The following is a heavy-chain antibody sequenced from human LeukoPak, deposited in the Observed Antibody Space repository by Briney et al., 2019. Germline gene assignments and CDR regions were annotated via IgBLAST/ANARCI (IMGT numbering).Heavy chain of an antibody. CDR1: GGTFSSNA. CDR3: ARASERLWVKRWLQFWPFDY. J-gene: IGHJ4*02. CDR2: IIPMYGAP. D-gene: IGHD5-24*01. V-gene: IGHV1-69*13. Sequence: PGASVKTSCKASGGTFSSNAISWVRQAPGQGLEWVGGIIPMYGAPNYAQTMQGRASITADESTSTAYMELSSLRSEDTAVYYCARASERLWVKRWLQFWPFDYWGQGTLVTVSS.